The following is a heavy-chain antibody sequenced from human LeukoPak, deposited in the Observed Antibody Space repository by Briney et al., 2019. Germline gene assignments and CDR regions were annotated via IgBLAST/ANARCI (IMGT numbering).Heavy chain of an antibody. D-gene: IGHD3-22*01. CDR2: IYSGGST. CDR3: ARDSSGCFDY. CDR1: GFTVSSNY. J-gene: IGHJ4*02. Sequence: GGSLRLSCAASGFTVSSNYMSWVRQAPGKGLEWVSVIYSGGSTYYADSVKGRFTISRDDSKNTLYLQMNSLRAEDTAVYYCARDSSGCFDYWGQGTLVTVPS. V-gene: IGHV3-66*02.